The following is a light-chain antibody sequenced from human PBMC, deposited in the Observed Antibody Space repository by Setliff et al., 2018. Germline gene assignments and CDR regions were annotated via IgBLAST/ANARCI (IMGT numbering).Light chain of an antibody. CDR2: EVS. V-gene: IGLV2-8*01. Sequence: QFVLTQPPSASGSPGQSVTIPCTGTSSDVGGYNYVSWYQQHPGKAPKLMIYEVSKRPSGVPDRFSGSKSGNTASLTVSGLQAEDEADYYCSSYAGSNNFPYVFGTGTKVTVL. CDR3: SSYAGSNNFPYV. J-gene: IGLJ1*01. CDR1: SSDVGGYNY.